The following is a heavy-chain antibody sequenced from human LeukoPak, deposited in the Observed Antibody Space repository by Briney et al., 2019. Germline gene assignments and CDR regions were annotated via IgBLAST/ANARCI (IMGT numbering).Heavy chain of an antibody. CDR2: IKQDGSEK. V-gene: IGHV3-7*01. CDR3: ARAGSGSYYIYYYYYMDV. CDR1: GFNFNNFA. D-gene: IGHD3-10*01. J-gene: IGHJ6*03. Sequence: PGGSLRLSCAASGFNFNNFAMSWVRQAPGKGLEWVANIKQDGSEKYYVDSVKGRFTISRDNAKNSLYLQMNSLRAEDTAVYYCARAGSGSYYIYYYYYMDVWGKGTTVTVSS.